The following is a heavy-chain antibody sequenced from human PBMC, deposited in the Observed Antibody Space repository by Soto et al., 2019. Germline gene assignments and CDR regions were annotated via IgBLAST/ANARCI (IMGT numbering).Heavy chain of an antibody. D-gene: IGHD6-13*01. CDR1: GYTFTSYA. J-gene: IGHJ5*02. Sequence: GASVKVSCKASGYTFTSYAMHWVRQAPGQRLEWMGWINAGNGNTKYSQRFQGRVTMTRNTSISTAYMELSSLRSEDTAVYYCARAAAAGNWFDPWGQGTLVTVSS. V-gene: IGHV1-3*01. CDR2: INAGNGNT. CDR3: ARAAAAGNWFDP.